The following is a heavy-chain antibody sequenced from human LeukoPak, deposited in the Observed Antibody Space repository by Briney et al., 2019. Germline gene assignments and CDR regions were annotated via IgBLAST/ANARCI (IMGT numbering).Heavy chain of an antibody. CDR3: ARREWYQLPNFDY. V-gene: IGHV4-34*01. J-gene: IGHJ4*02. CDR1: GESFSGYY. CDR2: INHSGST. D-gene: IGHD2-2*01. Sequence: SETLSLTCAVYGESFSGYYWSWIRQPPGKGLEWIGEINHSGSTNYNPSLKSRVTISVDTSKNQFSLKLSSVTAADTAVYYCARREWYQLPNFDYWGQGTLVTVSS.